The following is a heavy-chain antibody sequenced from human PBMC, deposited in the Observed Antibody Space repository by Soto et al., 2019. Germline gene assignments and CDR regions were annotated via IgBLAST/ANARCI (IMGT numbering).Heavy chain of an antibody. CDR1: GYTFTSYG. V-gene: IGHV1-18*01. Sequence: VQLVQSGAEVKKPGASVKVSCKAYGYTFTSYGISWVRQAPGQGLEWMGWISAYNGNTNYAQKLQGRVTMTTDTSTSTAYMELRSLRSDDTAVYYCARESWLADGYSSGWYGNDAFDIWGQGTMVTVAS. CDR3: ARESWLADGYSSGWYGNDAFDI. D-gene: IGHD6-19*01. CDR2: ISAYNGNT. J-gene: IGHJ3*02.